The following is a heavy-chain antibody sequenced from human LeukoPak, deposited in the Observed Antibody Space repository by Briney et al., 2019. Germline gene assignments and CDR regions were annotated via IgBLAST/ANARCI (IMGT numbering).Heavy chain of an antibody. Sequence: GESLKISCEASGYSFTSNYIGWVRQMPGKGLEWMGFIYPRDSDTKYSPSFQGQVTISADKSISTAYLQWSSLKASDTAMYYCARAPRFGELIDWGQGTLVTVSS. CDR1: GYSFTSNY. J-gene: IGHJ4*02. CDR3: ARAPRFGELID. V-gene: IGHV5-51*01. CDR2: IYPRDSDT. D-gene: IGHD3-10*01.